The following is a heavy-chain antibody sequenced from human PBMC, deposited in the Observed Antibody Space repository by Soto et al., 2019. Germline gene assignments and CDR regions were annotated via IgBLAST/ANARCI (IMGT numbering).Heavy chain of an antibody. CDR3: AHRDPHYRNNWNGGWFDP. J-gene: IGHJ5*02. Sequence: QITLKESGPTLVKPTQTLTLTCTFSGFSLNTNGAGVGWIRQPPGKALEWLALIYWDDDKRYSPSLKSRLTIFKDASKNQVILTMTNMDPVDTATYYCAHRDPHYRNNWNGGWFDPWGQGTLVTVSS. CDR2: IYWDDDK. V-gene: IGHV2-5*02. CDR1: GFSLNTNGAG. D-gene: IGHD1-20*01.